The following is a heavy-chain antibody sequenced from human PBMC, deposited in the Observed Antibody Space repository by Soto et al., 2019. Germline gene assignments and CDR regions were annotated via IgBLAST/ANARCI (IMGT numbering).Heavy chain of an antibody. CDR3: AKADSNYAGRFSYYYMDV. J-gene: IGHJ6*03. CDR1: GYTCRRYG. Sequence: GASVKVSCKASGYTCRRYGISWVRQAPGQGLEWMGWISGYNGNTHYSQKFQGKVTMTTDTSTSTAYMELRNLRSDDTAVYYCAKADSNYAGRFSYYYMDVWGTGTMVTVSS. V-gene: IGHV1-18*01. CDR2: ISGYNGNT. D-gene: IGHD4-4*01.